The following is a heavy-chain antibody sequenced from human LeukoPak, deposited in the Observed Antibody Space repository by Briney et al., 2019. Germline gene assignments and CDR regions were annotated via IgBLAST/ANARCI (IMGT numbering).Heavy chain of an antibody. D-gene: IGHD6-13*01. Sequence: GGSLRLSCTASGFTFGDYVMSWVRQAPGKGLEWVAFIRYDGSNKYYADSVKGRFTISRDNSKNTLYLQMNSLRAEDTAVYYCAKGGLGIAAAGAMVFQHWGQGTLVTVSS. CDR3: AKGGLGIAAAGAMVFQH. J-gene: IGHJ1*01. CDR1: GFTFGDYV. CDR2: IRYDGSNK. V-gene: IGHV3-30*02.